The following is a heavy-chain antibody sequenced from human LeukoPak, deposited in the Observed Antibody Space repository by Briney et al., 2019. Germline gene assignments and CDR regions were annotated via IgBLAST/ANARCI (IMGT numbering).Heavy chain of an antibody. V-gene: IGHV3-33*01. CDR2: IWYDGSNK. CDR1: GFTFSSYG. J-gene: IGHJ4*02. Sequence: GGSLRLSCAASGFTFSSYGMHWVRQAPGKGLEWVAVIWYDGSNKYYADSVKGRFTISRDNSKNTLYLQMNSLRVEDTAVYYCGRDVGYGYAMDSWGQGTLVTVSS. D-gene: IGHD5-18*01. CDR3: GRDVGYGYAMDS.